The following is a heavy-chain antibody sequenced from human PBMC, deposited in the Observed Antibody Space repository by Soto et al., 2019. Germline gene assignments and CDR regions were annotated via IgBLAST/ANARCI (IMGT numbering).Heavy chain of an antibody. CDR2: IFHNGNT. J-gene: IGHJ6*02. Sequence: QVQLQESCPGLVKPSGTLSLTCAVSGGSISSSNWWSWVRQPPGKGLEWIGEIFHNGNTYSNPSLTGRVTMSVDKSKNQFSLNLNSVTAADTAVYYCASRTYAMDVWGQGTTVTVSS. CDR1: GGSISSSNW. CDR3: ASRTYAMDV. V-gene: IGHV4-4*02.